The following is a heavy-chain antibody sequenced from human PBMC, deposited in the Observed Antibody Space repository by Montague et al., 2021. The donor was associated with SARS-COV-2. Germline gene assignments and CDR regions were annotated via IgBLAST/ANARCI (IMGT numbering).Heavy chain of an antibody. CDR2: IYSGGST. J-gene: IGHJ6*02. V-gene: IGHV3-66*01. Sequence: SLRLSCAASGFTVSSNHMSWVRQAPGKGLEWVSVIYSGGSTYYADSVKGRFTISRGNSKNTLYLQMNSLRAEDTAVYYCARDQRSWSFEAWRPTGYYYGMDVWGQGTTVTVSS. CDR1: GFTVSSNH. D-gene: IGHD6-13*01. CDR3: ARDQRSWSFEAWRPTGYYYGMDV.